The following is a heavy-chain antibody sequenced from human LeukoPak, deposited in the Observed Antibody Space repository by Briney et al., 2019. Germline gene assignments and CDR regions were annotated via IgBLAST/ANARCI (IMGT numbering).Heavy chain of an antibody. CDR1: GGSFSGYY. J-gene: IGHJ4*02. CDR2: INHSGST. D-gene: IGHD2-2*02. Sequence: SETLSLTCAVYGGSFSGYYWSWIRQPPGKGLEWIGEINHSGSTNYNPSLKSRVTISVDTSKNQFSLKLSSVTAADTAVYYCARGFYCSSTSCYRFDYWGQGTLVTVSS. CDR3: ARGFYCSSTSCYRFDY. V-gene: IGHV4-34*01.